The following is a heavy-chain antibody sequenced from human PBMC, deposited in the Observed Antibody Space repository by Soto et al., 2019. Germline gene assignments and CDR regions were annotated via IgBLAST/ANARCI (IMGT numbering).Heavy chain of an antibody. D-gene: IGHD2-21*02. Sequence: QVQLVESGGDVVQPGRSLRLSCSASGFTFSSYGMHWVRQAPGKGLERVAVISYDGSNKYYADCVKGRFTISRDNSKNTLYLQMNSLRAEDTAVYYCAKDKVPVVVTAPLDYWGQGSLVTVYS. V-gene: IGHV3-30*18. CDR1: GFTFSSYG. J-gene: IGHJ4*02. CDR3: AKDKVPVVVTAPLDY. CDR2: ISYDGSNK.